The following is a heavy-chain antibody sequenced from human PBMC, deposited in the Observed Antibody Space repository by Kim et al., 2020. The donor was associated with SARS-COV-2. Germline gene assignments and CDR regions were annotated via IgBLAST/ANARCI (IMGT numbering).Heavy chain of an antibody. J-gene: IGHJ4*02. D-gene: IGHD3-3*01. CDR2: T. Sequence: TYCNPALKSGVTWSVDTSKNQFALKLGSVTAADSAVYYCARGYDFWAFDYWGQGTLVTVSS. V-gene: IGHV4-4*07. CDR3: ARGYDFWAFDY.